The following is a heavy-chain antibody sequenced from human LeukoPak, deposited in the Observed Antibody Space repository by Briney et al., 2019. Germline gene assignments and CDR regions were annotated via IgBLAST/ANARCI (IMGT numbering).Heavy chain of an antibody. J-gene: IGHJ6*02. V-gene: IGHV4-34*01. D-gene: IGHD3-10*01. CDR1: GGSFSGYY. CDR2: INHSGST. Sequence: SETLSLTCAVYGGSFSGYYWSWIRQPPGKGLEWIGEINHSGSTNYNPSLKSRVTISIDTSKNQFSLKLSSVTVAGTAVYYCASLSSTETMVRGVRYYYYGMDVWGQGTTVTVSS. CDR3: ASLSSTETMVRGVRYYYYGMDV.